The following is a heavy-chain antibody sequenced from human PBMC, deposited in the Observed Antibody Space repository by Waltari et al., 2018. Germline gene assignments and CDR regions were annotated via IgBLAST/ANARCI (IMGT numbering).Heavy chain of an antibody. CDR1: GFTFGDYA. D-gene: IGHD3-16*01. J-gene: IGHJ4*02. Sequence: EVQLVESGGGLVQPGRSLRLSCTASGFTFGDYAMSWVRQAPGKGLEWVGFIRSKAYGGTTEYAASVKGGFTISRDDSKSIAYLQMNSLKTEDTAVYYCTRDDYVWGSYHDYWGQGTLVTVSS. CDR3: TRDDYVWGSYHDY. V-gene: IGHV3-49*04. CDR2: IRSKAYGGTT.